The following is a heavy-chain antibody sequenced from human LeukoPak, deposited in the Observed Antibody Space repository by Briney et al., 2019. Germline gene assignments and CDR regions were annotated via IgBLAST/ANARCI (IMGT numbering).Heavy chain of an antibody. CDR3: AKDLSQYFDSSGYLWSAFDI. Sequence: PGRFLRLSWASAAFTFRNYGMRLVRQAPGKVLEWVAVVSDDGSNRYYGESVKGRFTISRDNSKNTLYQQMSSLRAEDTAVFYCAKDLSQYFDSSGYLWSAFDIWGQGTVVTVSS. J-gene: IGHJ3*02. D-gene: IGHD3-22*01. CDR1: AFTFRNYG. V-gene: IGHV3-30*18. CDR2: VSDDGSNR.